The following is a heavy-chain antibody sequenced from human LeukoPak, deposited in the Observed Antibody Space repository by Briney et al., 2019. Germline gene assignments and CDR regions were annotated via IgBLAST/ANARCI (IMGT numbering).Heavy chain of an antibody. J-gene: IGHJ5*02. CDR1: GGSISSGGYY. CDR3: ALRRYDQSGWFDP. D-gene: IGHD3-3*01. Sequence: SETLSLTCTVSGGSISSGGYYWSWIRQHPGKGLEWIGYIYYSGSTYYNPSLKNRVTISVDTSKNQFSLKLSSVTAADTAVYYCALRRYDQSGWFDPWGQGTLVTVSS. CDR2: IYYSGST. V-gene: IGHV4-31*03.